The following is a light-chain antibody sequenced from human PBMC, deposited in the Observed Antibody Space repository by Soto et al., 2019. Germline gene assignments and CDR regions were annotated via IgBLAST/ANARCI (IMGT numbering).Light chain of an antibody. CDR2: AAY. CDR1: QSVTSSY. Sequence: EIVLTQFPGTVSLSPGERATLSCRASQSVTSSYLAWYQQKPGQAPRLLIYAAYSRATGIPDRFSGSGSGTDFTLTISRLEPEDCAMYYCQQHGSSRVRTFGQGTKVEVK. CDR3: QQHGSSRVRT. V-gene: IGKV3-20*01. J-gene: IGKJ1*01.